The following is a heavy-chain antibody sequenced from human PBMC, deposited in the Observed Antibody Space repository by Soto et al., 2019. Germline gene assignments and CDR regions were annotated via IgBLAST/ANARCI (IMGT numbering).Heavy chain of an antibody. CDR2: INPNNGNT. V-gene: IGHV1-2*02. J-gene: IGHJ6*03. D-gene: IGHD5-12*01. CDR3: ARESGGATATLDYYYFYMDV. CDR1: RYTFTCYS. Sequence: VPVKVSSNASRYTFTCYSMHWVRQAPGQRLEWMGWINPNNGNTKYAQKFQGRVTMTRDTSISTVYMQLSRLRSDDTAVYYCARESGGATATLDYYYFYMDVWGTGTTVTVSS.